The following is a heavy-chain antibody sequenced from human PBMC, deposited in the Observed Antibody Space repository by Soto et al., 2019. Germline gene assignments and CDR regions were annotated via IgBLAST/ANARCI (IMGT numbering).Heavy chain of an antibody. CDR2: ISGSGGST. Sequence: EVQLLESGGGLVQPGGSLRLSCAASGFTFSSYAMSWVRQAPGKGLEWVSAISGSGGSTYYADSVKGRFTIYRDNSKNTLYLQMNSLRAEDTAVYYCAKACGSTSCYEGDDAFDIWGQGTMVTVSS. CDR3: AKACGSTSCYEGDDAFDI. D-gene: IGHD2-2*01. V-gene: IGHV3-23*01. J-gene: IGHJ3*02. CDR1: GFTFSSYA.